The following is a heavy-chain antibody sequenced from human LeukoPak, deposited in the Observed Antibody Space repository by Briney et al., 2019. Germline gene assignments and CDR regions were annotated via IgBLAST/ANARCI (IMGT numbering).Heavy chain of an antibody. J-gene: IGHJ4*02. CDR1: GFTFSSYA. V-gene: IGHV3-23*01. Sequence: PGGSLRLSCAASGFTFSSYAMSWVRQAPGQGLEWVSSISGSDGTTYYADSVKGRFTISRDNSKNTLYLQMNSLRAEDTAVYYCASGRRGDYYDSSGYYDYWGQGTLVTVSS. CDR2: ISGSDGTT. D-gene: IGHD3-22*01. CDR3: ASGRRGDYYDSSGYYDY.